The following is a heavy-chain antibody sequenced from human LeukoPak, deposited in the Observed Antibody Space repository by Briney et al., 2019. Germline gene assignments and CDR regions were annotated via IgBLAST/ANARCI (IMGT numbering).Heavy chain of an antibody. CDR3: ARDYDFWSGPPGY. D-gene: IGHD3-3*01. CDR2: IRYDGSNK. V-gene: IGHV3-30*02. Sequence: NPGGSLRLSCAASGFTFSSYGMHWVRQAPGKGLEWVAIIRYDGSNKHYADSVKGRFTISRDNSKNTLYLQMNSLRAEDTAVYYCARDYDFWSGPPGYWGQGTLVTVSS. CDR1: GFTFSSYG. J-gene: IGHJ4*02.